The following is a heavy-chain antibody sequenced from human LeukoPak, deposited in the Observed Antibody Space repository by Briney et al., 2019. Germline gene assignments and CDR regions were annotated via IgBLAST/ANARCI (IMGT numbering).Heavy chain of an antibody. D-gene: IGHD6-13*01. CDR3: AKDIPAAAGRDY. Sequence: GGSLRLSCAASGFTVSSNYMSWVRQAPGKGLEWVSVIYSGGSTYYADSVKGRFTISRDNSKNTLYLQMNSLRAEDTAVYYCAKDIPAAAGRDYWGQGTLVTVSS. V-gene: IGHV3-53*01. CDR1: GFTVSSNY. J-gene: IGHJ4*02. CDR2: IYSGGST.